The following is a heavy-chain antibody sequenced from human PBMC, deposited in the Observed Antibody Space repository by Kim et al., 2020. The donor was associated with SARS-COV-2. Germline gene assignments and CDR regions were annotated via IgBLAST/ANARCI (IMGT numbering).Heavy chain of an antibody. CDR2: INNGGNP. Sequence: GGSLRLSCVASGFTFTSRAMSWVRQSPVKGLEWVASINNGGNPYYANSVKGRFTISRDITKDTLYLQMNSLRADDTALYHCAQDHPSNGWPAFDSWGQGT. J-gene: IGHJ4*02. D-gene: IGHD6-19*01. CDR1: GFTFTSRA. CDR3: AQDHPSNGWPAFDS. V-gene: IGHV3-23*01.